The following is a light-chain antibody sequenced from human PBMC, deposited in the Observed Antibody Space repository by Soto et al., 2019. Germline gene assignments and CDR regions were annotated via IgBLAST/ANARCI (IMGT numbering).Light chain of an antibody. CDR1: SSDVGSYNL. CDR3: CSYAGSSTLV. Sequence: QSVLTQPASVSGSPGQSITISCTGTSSDVGSYNLVSWYQQHPGKAPKLMIYEVSKRPSGVSNRFSGSKSGNTASLTISGLQAEDEADYYCCSYAGSSTLVFGTGNKLTVL. J-gene: IGLJ1*01. CDR2: EVS. V-gene: IGLV2-23*02.